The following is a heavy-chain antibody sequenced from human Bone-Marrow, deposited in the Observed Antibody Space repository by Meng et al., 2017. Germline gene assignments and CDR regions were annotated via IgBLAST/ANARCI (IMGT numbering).Heavy chain of an antibody. CDR2: INPKSGDT. CDR3: ARDEDISAAGKLFGDY. V-gene: IGHV1-2*06. Sequence: QVQLVECGAEGKKPGASVKVSCKASGYTFPDYWLHWVRRAPGQGLEWMGRINPKSGDTHYAQRFQGRVTMTGDTSISTAYMELSGLRSDDTAMYYCARDEDISAAGKLFGDYWGQGTLVTVS. J-gene: IGHJ4*02. D-gene: IGHD6-13*01. CDR1: GYTFPDYW.